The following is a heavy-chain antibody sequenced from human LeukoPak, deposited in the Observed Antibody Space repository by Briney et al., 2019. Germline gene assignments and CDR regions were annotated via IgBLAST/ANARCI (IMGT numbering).Heavy chain of an antibody. CDR3: ARLQWLTKYFDY. D-gene: IGHD6-19*01. CDR2: IYYSGST. CDR1: GYSISSGYY. V-gene: IGHV4-38-2*02. J-gene: IGHJ4*02. Sequence: SETLSLTCSVSGYSISSGYYWGWIRQPPGKGLEWIGSIYYSGSTYYNPSLKSRVTISVDTSKNQFSLKLSSVTAADTAVYYCARLQWLTKYFDYWGQGTLVTVSS.